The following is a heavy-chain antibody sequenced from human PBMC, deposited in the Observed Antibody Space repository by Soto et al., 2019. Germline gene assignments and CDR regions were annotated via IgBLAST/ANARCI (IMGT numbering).Heavy chain of an antibody. J-gene: IGHJ4*02. CDR2: INPTGGST. CDR3: ARDIISTGVTAKY. CDR1: GYTFTKYY. D-gene: IGHD3-3*01. V-gene: IGHV1-46*01. Sequence: QVQLEQSGPEVKKPGASLRVSCRTSGYTFTKYYVHWVRQAPGQGLEWMGIINPTGGSTRYAQKFQGRGTMTTDTSNTTDYMEISGLPSKDTAVYYGARDIISTGVTAKYWGQGTPVTVSS.